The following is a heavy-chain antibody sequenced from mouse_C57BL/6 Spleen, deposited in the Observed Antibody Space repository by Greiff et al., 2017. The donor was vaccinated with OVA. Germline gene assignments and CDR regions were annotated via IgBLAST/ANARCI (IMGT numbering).Heavy chain of an antibody. J-gene: IGHJ2*01. D-gene: IGHD1-1*01. Sequence: QVQLKESGAELVRPGTSVKMSCKASGYTFTNYWIGWAKQRPGHGLEWIGDIYPGGGYTNYNEKFKGKATLTADKSSSTAYMQFSSLTSEDSAIYYCARSAYYGSSHYFDYWGQGTTLTVSS. CDR2: IYPGGGYT. CDR3: ARSAYYGSSHYFDY. CDR1: GYTFTNYW. V-gene: IGHV1-63*01.